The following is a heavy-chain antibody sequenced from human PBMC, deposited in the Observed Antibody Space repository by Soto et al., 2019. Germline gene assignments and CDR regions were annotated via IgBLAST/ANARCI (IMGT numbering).Heavy chain of an antibody. Sequence: GGSLRLSCAASGFTFSSYSMNWVRQAPGKGLEWVSYISSSSSTIYYADSVKGRFTISRDNAKNTLYLQMNSLRVEDTAVYHCAKDMGPAARSWGMDVWGQGTTVTVSS. V-gene: IGHV3-48*01. CDR1: GFTFSSYS. J-gene: IGHJ6*02. D-gene: IGHD2-2*01. CDR2: ISSSSSTI. CDR3: AKDMGPAARSWGMDV.